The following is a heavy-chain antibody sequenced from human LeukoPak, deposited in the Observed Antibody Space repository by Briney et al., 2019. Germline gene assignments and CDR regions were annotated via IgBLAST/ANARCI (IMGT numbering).Heavy chain of an antibody. CDR2: ISAYNGDT. CDR1: GYTFISYG. J-gene: IGHJ6*02. D-gene: IGHD3-9*01. V-gene: IGHV1-18*01. CDR3: ARDVLRYYCYYGMDV. Sequence: ASVKVSCKASGYTFISYGISWVRQAPRQGLEWMGWISAYNGDTTYAQKLQGRVTMTTDTSTSTAYMELRSLRSDDTAVYYCARDVLRYYCYYGMDVWGQGTTVTVSS.